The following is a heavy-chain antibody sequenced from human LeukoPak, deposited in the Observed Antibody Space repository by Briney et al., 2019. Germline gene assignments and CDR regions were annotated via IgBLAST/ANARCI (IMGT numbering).Heavy chain of an antibody. CDR3: ARASRGMDV. CDR1: GGSISSGSYY. Sequence: SQTLSLTCTVSGGSISSGSYYWSWIRQPAGKGLEWIGRIYTSGSTNYNPSLKSRVTISVDTSKNQFPLKLSSVTAADTAVYYCARASRGMDVWGQGTTVTVSS. V-gene: IGHV4-61*02. J-gene: IGHJ6*02. CDR2: IYTSGST.